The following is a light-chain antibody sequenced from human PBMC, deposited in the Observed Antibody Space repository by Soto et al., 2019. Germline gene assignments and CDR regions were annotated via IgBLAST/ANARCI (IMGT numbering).Light chain of an antibody. CDR1: QSLSKS. V-gene: IGKV3-11*01. CDR3: QQRSSWPLT. J-gene: IGKJ4*02. CDR2: GAS. Sequence: EIVLTQSPATLSFSPGERATLSCMASQSLSKSLVWYQQKPGQAPRLLIGGASNRATGIPARFSGSGSGTDFTLTISSLEPEDFAVYFCQQRSSWPLTFGGGTKVDIK.